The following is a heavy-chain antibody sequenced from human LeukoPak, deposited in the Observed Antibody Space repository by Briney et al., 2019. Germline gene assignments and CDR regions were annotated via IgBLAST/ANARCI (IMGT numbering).Heavy chain of an antibody. CDR1: GFTFRTYS. D-gene: IGHD4-23*01. J-gene: IGHJ3*01. Sequence: GGSLRLSCAASGFTFRTYSMNWVRQAPGKGLEWVSSTSDSSGFIFYADSVKGRFTISRDNARNSLYLQMNSLRVEDTAVYYCARDMSTRVTPISYAFDVWGQGTMVTVSS. CDR3: ARDMSTRVTPISYAFDV. CDR2: TSDSSGFI. V-gene: IGHV3-21*04.